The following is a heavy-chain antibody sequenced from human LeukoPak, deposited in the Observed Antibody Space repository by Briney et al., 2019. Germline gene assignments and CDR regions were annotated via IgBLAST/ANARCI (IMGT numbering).Heavy chain of an antibody. Sequence: SETLSLTCTVSGGSISSYYWSWIRQPPGKGLEWIGYIYYRASTYHNPSLKSRVTTSVDTSKNQFSLQLSSVTAADTAVYYCARDVSGYLRMDVWGQGTTVTVSS. D-gene: IGHD5-12*01. V-gene: IGHV4-59*06. CDR3: ARDVSGYLRMDV. J-gene: IGHJ6*02. CDR1: GGSISSYY. CDR2: IYYRAST.